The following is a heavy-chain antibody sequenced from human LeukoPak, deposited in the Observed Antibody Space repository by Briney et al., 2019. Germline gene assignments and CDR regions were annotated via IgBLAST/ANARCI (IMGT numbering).Heavy chain of an antibody. J-gene: IGHJ4*02. CDR3: ASVDSSGLGGFDY. Sequence: GGSLRLSCAASGFTFSSYAMHWVRQAPGKGLEWVAVISYDGSNKYYADSVKGRFTISRDNSKNTLYLQMNSLRAEDTAVYYCASVDSSGLGGFDYWGQGTLVTVSS. CDR1: GFTFSSYA. V-gene: IGHV3-30*04. D-gene: IGHD3-22*01. CDR2: ISYDGSNK.